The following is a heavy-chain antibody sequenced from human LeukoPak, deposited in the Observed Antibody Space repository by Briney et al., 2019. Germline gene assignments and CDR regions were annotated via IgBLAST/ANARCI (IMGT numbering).Heavy chain of an antibody. CDR1: GFTFSNYG. Sequence: QPGRSLRLSCAASGFTFSNYGMHWVRQAPGKGLEWVAIIWYDGSNKYYADSVKGRFTISRDNSKNTLYVQMNSLRAEDTAVYYCAKVRITMVRGVQDAFDIWGQGTMVTVSS. CDR3: AKVRITMVRGVQDAFDI. CDR2: IWYDGSNK. J-gene: IGHJ3*02. V-gene: IGHV3-33*06. D-gene: IGHD3-10*01.